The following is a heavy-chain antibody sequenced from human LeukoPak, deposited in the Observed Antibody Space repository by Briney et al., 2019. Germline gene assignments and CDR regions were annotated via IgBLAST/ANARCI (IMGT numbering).Heavy chain of an antibody. V-gene: IGHV3-64*01. CDR1: GFAFSSYA. Sequence: GGSLRLSCAASGFAFSSYAMHWVRQAPGKGLEYVSAISSNGGSTYYANSVKGRFTISRDNSKNTLFLQMGSLRAEDMAVYYCARGGSIAARPIDYWGQGTLVTVSS. J-gene: IGHJ4*02. D-gene: IGHD6-6*01. CDR3: ARGGSIAARPIDY. CDR2: ISSNGGST.